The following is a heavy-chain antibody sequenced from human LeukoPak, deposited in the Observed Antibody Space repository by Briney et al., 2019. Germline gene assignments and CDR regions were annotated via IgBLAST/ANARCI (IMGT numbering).Heavy chain of an antibody. D-gene: IGHD3-22*01. Sequence: GESLKISCKGSGYSFTSYWIGWVRQMPGKGLEWMGIIYPGDSDTRYSPSFQGQVTISADKSISTAYLQWSSLKASDTAMYYCARLPALYYYDSSADAFDIWGQGTMVTVSS. V-gene: IGHV5-51*01. CDR2: IYPGDSDT. CDR3: ARLPALYYYDSSADAFDI. CDR1: GYSFTSYW. J-gene: IGHJ3*02.